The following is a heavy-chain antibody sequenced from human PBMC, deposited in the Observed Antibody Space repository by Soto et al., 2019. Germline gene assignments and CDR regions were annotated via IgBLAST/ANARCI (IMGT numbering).Heavy chain of an antibody. Sequence: EVQLVESGGGLVKPGGSLRLSCAASGFTFNNAWMNLVRQAPGKGLEWVGRIRSKADGGTTDYAASVKDRFTISRDDSKNTLHLQMNSMKIEDTAVYYCTTEPDYSNYFDYWGQGTLVTVSS. CDR3: TTEPDYSNYFDY. D-gene: IGHD4-4*01. CDR1: GFTFNNAW. CDR2: IRSKADGGTT. V-gene: IGHV3-15*07. J-gene: IGHJ4*02.